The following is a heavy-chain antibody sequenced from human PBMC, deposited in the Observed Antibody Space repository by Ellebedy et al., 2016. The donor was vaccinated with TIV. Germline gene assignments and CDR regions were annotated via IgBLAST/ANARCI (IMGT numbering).Heavy chain of an antibody. CDR3: VKGAYPVPTVMAV. CDR1: GFSVSG. D-gene: IGHD3-16*01. J-gene: IGHJ6*02. Sequence: PGGSLRLSCATSGFSVSGMHWVRQAPGKGLEWVASIRSDETTKYYSDSVEVRFTITRDSSKNTLDLQMNTLRPEDTAVYFCVKGAYPVPTVMAVWGQGTMVTVSS. CDR2: IRSDETTK. V-gene: IGHV3-30*02.